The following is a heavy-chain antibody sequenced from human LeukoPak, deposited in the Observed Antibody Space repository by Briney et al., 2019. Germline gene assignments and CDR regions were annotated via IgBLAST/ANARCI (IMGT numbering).Heavy chain of an antibody. D-gene: IGHD5-24*01. CDR1: GFTFSSYG. CDR2: IWYDGSNK. J-gene: IGHJ4*02. V-gene: IGHV3-33*01. Sequence: GGSLRLSCAASGFTFSSYGMHWVRQAPGKGLEWVAVIWYDGSNKYYADSVKGRFTISRDNSKNTLYLQMNSLRAEDTAVYYCARERRGMATKNYFDYWGQGTLVTVSS. CDR3: ARERRGMATKNYFDY.